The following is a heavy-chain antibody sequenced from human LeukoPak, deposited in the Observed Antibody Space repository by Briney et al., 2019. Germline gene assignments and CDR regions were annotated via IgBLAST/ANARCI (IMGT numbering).Heavy chain of an antibody. CDR2: INHSGST. D-gene: IGHD4-23*01. CDR1: GGSFSGYY. V-gene: IGHV4-34*01. J-gene: IGHJ6*02. CDR3: ARDRVTPNGMDV. Sequence: SETLSLTCAVYGGSFSGYYWSWIRQPPGKGLEWIGEINHSGSTSYNRSLKSRVTISVDTSKNQFSLKLSSVTAADTAVYYCARDRVTPNGMDVWGQGTTVTVSS.